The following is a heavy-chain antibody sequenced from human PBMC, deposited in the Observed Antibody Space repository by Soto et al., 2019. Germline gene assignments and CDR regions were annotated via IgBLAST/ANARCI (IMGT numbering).Heavy chain of an antibody. CDR2: INHSGST. D-gene: IGHD1-26*01. Sequence: SETLSLTCAVYGGSFSGYYWSWIRQPPGKGLEWIGEINHSGSTNYNPSLKSRVTISVDTSKNQFSLKLSSVTAADTAVYYCARSVVGAIPNYYFDYWGQGTLVTVSS. CDR3: ARSVVGAIPNYYFDY. J-gene: IGHJ4*02. CDR1: GGSFSGYY. V-gene: IGHV4-34*01.